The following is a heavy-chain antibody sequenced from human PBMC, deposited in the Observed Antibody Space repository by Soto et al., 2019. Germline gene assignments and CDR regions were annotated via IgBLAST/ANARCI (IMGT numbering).Heavy chain of an antibody. D-gene: IGHD5-18*01. V-gene: IGHV3-53*01. CDR2: IYAGGTT. Sequence: GGSLRLSCAASGFTVSSNYVRWVRQAPGKGLEWVSVIYAGGTTYYADSVKGRFTISRDNSRNIVYLQMNSLRAEDTAVYYCAKGVSALVTGMDVWGQGTTVTVCS. J-gene: IGHJ6*02. CDR1: GFTVSSNY. CDR3: AKGVSALVTGMDV.